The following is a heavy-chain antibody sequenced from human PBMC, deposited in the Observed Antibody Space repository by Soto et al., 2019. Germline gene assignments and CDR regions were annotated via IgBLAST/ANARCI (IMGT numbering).Heavy chain of an antibody. Sequence: EVQLLESGGGLVQPGGSLRLSCAASGFTFSSYAMSWVRQAPGKGLEWVSAISGSGGSTYYADSVKGRFTISRDNSKNRLALQMICLRAVDTAVYYCSNRGGREWYDAFVIWGQGTMVTVSS. CDR3: SNRGGREWYDAFVI. V-gene: IGHV3-23*01. CDR2: ISGSGGST. CDR1: GFTFSSYA. D-gene: IGHD3-3*01. J-gene: IGHJ3*02.